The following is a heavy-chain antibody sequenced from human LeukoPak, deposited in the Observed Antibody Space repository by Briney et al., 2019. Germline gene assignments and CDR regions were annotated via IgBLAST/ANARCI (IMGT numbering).Heavy chain of an antibody. CDR2: VKQDGSEK. V-gene: IGHV3-7*01. J-gene: IGHJ4*02. CDR1: GFTFSDYY. Sequence: PGGSLRLSCAASGFTFSDYYMSWIRQAPGKGLEWVANVKQDGSEKNYVDSVKGRFTISRDNAKNSPYLQMNSLRVDDTAVYYCARGHRAWSYWGQGTLVTVSS. CDR3: ARGHRAWSY. D-gene: IGHD3-3*01.